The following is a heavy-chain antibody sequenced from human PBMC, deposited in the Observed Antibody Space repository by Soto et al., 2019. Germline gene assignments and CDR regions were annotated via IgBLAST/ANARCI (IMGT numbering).Heavy chain of an antibody. CDR1: GFTFSSYW. D-gene: IGHD2-21*01. Sequence: EVQLVESGGGLVQPGGSLRLSCAASGFTFSSYWMSWVRQAPGKGLEWVATIRQDGNGKHYVDSVKGRFTISRDNGKNSLNLLMNSLRGEDTAVFYCVRGCGSAHGPYVFDNWGQGTLVSVSS. J-gene: IGHJ4*02. CDR3: VRGCGSAHGPYVFDN. CDR2: IRQDGNGK. V-gene: IGHV3-7*01.